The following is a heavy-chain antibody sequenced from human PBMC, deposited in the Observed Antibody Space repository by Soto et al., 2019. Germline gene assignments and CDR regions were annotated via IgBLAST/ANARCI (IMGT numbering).Heavy chain of an antibody. D-gene: IGHD2-15*01. J-gene: IGHJ5*02. V-gene: IGHV4-34*01. Sequence: PSETLSLTCAVYGGSLSGYYWSWIRQPPGKGLEWIGEINHSGSTNYNPSLKSRVTISVDTSKNQFSLKLSSVTAADTAVYYCARGSWETRRVIVVVSPPHFDPWGQGTLVTVSS. CDR3: ARGSWETRRVIVVVSPPHFDP. CDR2: INHSGST. CDR1: GGSLSGYY.